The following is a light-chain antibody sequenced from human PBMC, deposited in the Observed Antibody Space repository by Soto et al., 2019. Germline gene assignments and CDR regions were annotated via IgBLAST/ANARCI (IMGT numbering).Light chain of an antibody. CDR3: QQHDKSPRT. Sequence: EIVLTQSPGALSLSPGERATLSCRASQSVSSSYLAWFQQKPGQAPRLLIYATSSRATGTPDRFSGSGSGTDFTLTISILEPEDFAVYFCQQHDKSPRTFGQGAKLEI. CDR2: ATS. J-gene: IGKJ2*01. CDR1: QSVSSSY. V-gene: IGKV3-20*01.